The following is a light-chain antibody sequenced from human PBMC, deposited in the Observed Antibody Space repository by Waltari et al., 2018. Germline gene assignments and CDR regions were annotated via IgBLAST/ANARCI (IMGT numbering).Light chain of an antibody. CDR3: VSYAAGSNYV. V-gene: IGLV2-8*01. Sequence: QSALTQPPSASGSPGQSVTISCTGTSGDVGGYNYVPWYQHHPGTAPKVLIYEVSKRPSGFPDGFAGSKPGDTASLTVSGLQGEDEADYYCVSYAAGSNYVFGTGTKVTVL. J-gene: IGLJ1*01. CDR2: EVS. CDR1: SGDVGGYNY.